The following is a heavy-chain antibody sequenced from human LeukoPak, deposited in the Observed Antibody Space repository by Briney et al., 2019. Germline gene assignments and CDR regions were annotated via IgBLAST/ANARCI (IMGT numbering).Heavy chain of an antibody. V-gene: IGHV4-59*01. Sequence: TSETLSLTCTVSGGSISSYYWSWIRQPPGKGLEWLGYIYYSGSTNYNPSLKSRVTISVDTSKNQFSLKLSSVTAADTAVYYCARYSIAAAGREYYFDYWGQGTLVTVSS. D-gene: IGHD6-13*01. J-gene: IGHJ4*02. CDR2: IYYSGST. CDR1: GGSISSYY. CDR3: ARYSIAAAGREYYFDY.